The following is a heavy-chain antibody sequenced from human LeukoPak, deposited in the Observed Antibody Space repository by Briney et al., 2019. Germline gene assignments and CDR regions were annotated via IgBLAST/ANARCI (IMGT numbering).Heavy chain of an antibody. Sequence: ASVKVSCKASGYTFTSYDINWVRQATGQGLEWMGWMNPNSGNTGYAQNFQGRVTITADKSTSTAYMELSSLRSEDTAVYYCARDQGGAVAGSYFDYWGQGTLVTVSS. CDR1: GYTFTSYD. J-gene: IGHJ4*02. CDR2: MNPNSGNT. CDR3: ARDQGGAVAGSYFDY. V-gene: IGHV1-8*01. D-gene: IGHD6-19*01.